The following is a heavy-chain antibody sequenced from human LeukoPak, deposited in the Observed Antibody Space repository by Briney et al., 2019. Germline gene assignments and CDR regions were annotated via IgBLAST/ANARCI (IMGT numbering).Heavy chain of an antibody. D-gene: IGHD3-10*01. Sequence: GSLRLSCVASGFGISSHWMSWVRQAPGKGLEWVASLKEDVSARNLVDSVKGRFTISTDNAKNSLYLQMNSLRVEDTAVYYCARGPTYGSRSDFLESWGLGTLVTVSS. CDR1: GFGISSHW. J-gene: IGHJ4*02. V-gene: IGHV3-7*01. CDR2: LKEDVSAR. CDR3: ARGPTYGSRSDFLES.